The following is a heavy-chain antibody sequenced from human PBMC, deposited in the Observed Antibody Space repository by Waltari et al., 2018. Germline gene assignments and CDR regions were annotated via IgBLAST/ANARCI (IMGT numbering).Heavy chain of an antibody. CDR1: GFTFRVYY. D-gene: IGHD7-27*01. Sequence: QVQLVESGGDLVKPGGSLRLACVASGFTFRVYYMTWIRQAPGRGLEWVSYISGSADNVYYADSVKGRFTISRDNTKNSLYLQLNDVRSEDTALYYCARRIETSGALGYWGQGTLVTVSS. CDR3: ARRIETSGALGY. CDR2: ISGSADNV. V-gene: IGHV3-11*01. J-gene: IGHJ4*02.